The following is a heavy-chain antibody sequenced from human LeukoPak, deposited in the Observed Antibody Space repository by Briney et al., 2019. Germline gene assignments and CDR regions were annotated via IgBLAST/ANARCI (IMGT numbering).Heavy chain of an antibody. CDR3: ARDRGYCSSTSCYMGLGYYYYGMDV. D-gene: IGHD2-2*02. Sequence: ASVKVSCKASGYTFTSYGISWVRQAPGQGLEWMGWISAFNGNTNYAQKLQGRVTMTTDTSTSTAYMELRSLRSDDTAVYYCARDRGYCSSTSCYMGLGYYYYGMDVWGRGTTVTVSS. CDR2: ISAFNGNT. J-gene: IGHJ6*02. V-gene: IGHV1-18*01. CDR1: GYTFTSYG.